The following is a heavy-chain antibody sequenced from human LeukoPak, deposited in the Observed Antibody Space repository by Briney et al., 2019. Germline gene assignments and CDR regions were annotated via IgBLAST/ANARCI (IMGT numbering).Heavy chain of an antibody. CDR3: ARHIPMSYDILTGPNWFDP. V-gene: IGHV4-38-2*02. CDR2: IYYSGST. D-gene: IGHD3-9*01. Sequence: SSEALSLTCTVSGYSINSGYYWGWIRQPPRKGLEWIGSIYYSGSTYYNPSLKSRVTISVDTSKNQFSLKLSSVTAADTAVYYCARHIPMSYDILTGPNWFDPWGQGTLVTVSS. J-gene: IGHJ5*02. CDR1: GYSINSGYY.